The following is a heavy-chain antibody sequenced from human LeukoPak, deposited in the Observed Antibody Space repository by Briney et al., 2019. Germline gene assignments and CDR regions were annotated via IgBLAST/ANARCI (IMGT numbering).Heavy chain of an antibody. CDR1: GGTFSSYA. D-gene: IGHD6-19*01. J-gene: IGHJ4*02. CDR2: IIPIFGTA. V-gene: IGHV1-69*05. Sequence: SVKVSCKASGGTFSSYAISWVRQAPGQGLEWMGRIIPIFGTANYAQKFQGRVTITTDESTSTAYMELSSLRSEDTAVYYCAREGIAVAGTFGYWGQGTLVTVSS. CDR3: AREGIAVAGTFGY.